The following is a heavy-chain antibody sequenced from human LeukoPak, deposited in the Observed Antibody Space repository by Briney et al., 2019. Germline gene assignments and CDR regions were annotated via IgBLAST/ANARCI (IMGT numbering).Heavy chain of an antibody. CDR3: AREFWGPIAVAGSRSAFDI. J-gene: IGHJ3*02. D-gene: IGHD6-19*01. CDR2: ISSSSSYI. V-gene: IGHV3-21*01. CDR1: GFTFSSYS. Sequence: GGSLRLSCAASGFTFSSYSMNWVRQAPGKGLEWFSSISSSSSYIYYADSVKGRFTISRDNAKNSLYLQMNSLRAEDTAVYYCAREFWGPIAVAGSRSAFDIWGQGTMVTVSS.